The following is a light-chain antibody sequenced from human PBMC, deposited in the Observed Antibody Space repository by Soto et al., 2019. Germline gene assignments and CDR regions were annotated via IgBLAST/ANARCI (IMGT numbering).Light chain of an antibody. Sequence: QSVLTQPPSASGSPGQSVAISCTGTSSDVGGYNYVSWYQQHPGKAPKLMIYEVNKRPSGVPDRFSGSKSGNTASLTVSGLQAEDEADYYCALFMGNGISVFGTGTKLTVL. J-gene: IGLJ1*01. V-gene: IGLV2-8*01. CDR3: ALFMGNGISV. CDR2: EVN. CDR1: SSDVGGYNY.